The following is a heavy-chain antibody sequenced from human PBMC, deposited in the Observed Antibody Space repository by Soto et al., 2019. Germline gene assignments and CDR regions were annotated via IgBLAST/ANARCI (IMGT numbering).Heavy chain of an antibody. D-gene: IGHD4-17*01. CDR1: GFTFSSYG. CDR3: ARDRTTVVTIYYFDY. V-gene: IGHV3-33*01. CDR2: IWYDGSNK. Sequence: HPGGSLRLSCAASGFTFSSYGMHWVSQAPGKGLEWVSVIWYDGSNKYYADSVKGRFTISRDNSKNTLYLQMNSLRAEDTAVYYCARDRTTVVTIYYFDYWGQGT. J-gene: IGHJ4*02.